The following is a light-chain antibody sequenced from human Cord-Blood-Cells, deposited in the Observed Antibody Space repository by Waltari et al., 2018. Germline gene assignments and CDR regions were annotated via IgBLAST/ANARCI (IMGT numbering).Light chain of an antibody. Sequence: DIVMTQSPLSLPVTPGEPASISCRSSQSLLHSNGYNYLDWYLQKPGQSPQLLIYLGSNRASGVPDRVSGSGSGTDFTLKISRVEAEDFGVYDCMQALQTGFTFGPGTKVDIK. J-gene: IGKJ3*01. V-gene: IGKV2-28*01. CDR3: MQALQTGFT. CDR2: LGS. CDR1: QSLLHSNGYNY.